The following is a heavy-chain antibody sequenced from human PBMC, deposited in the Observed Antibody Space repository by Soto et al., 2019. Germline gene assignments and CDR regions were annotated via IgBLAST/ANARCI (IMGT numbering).Heavy chain of an antibody. CDR3: ARESGPFGELFSGDFQH. J-gene: IGHJ1*01. CDR1: GFTFSSYS. V-gene: IGHV3-48*02. D-gene: IGHD3-10*01. Sequence: GGSLRLSCAASGFTFSSYSMNWVRQAPGKGLEWVSYISSSSSTIYYADSVKGRVTISRDNAKNSLYLQMNSLRDEDTAVYYCARESGPFGELFSGDFQHWGQGTLVTVSS. CDR2: ISSSSSTI.